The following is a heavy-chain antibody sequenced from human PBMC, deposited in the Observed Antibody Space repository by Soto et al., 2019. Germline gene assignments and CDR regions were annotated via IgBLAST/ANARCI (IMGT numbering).Heavy chain of an antibody. V-gene: IGHV5-51*01. CDR3: ASIRGSWTRYYYYYGMDV. Sequence: ESLRISCRGSGYSFTSYWIGWVRQMPGKGLEWMGIIYPGDSDTRYSPSFQGQVTISADKSISTAYLQWSSLKASDTAMYYCASIRGSWTRYYYYYGMDVLGQGNTDTV. CDR2: IYPGDSDT. CDR1: GYSFTSYW. D-gene: IGHD6-13*01. J-gene: IGHJ6*02.